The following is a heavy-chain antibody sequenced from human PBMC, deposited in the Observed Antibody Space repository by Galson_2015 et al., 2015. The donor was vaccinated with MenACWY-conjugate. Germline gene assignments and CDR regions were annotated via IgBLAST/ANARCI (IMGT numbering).Heavy chain of an antibody. J-gene: IGHJ4*02. CDR2: ISSSSDSI. Sequence: SLRLSCAASGFTFSSYSMSWVRQAPGKGLEWVSYISSSSDSIEYADSVKGRFTISRDNAKKSLYLQMNSLRVEDTAVYYCASANWNYRCWGQGTLVTVSS. V-gene: IGHV3-48*04. CDR3: ASANWNYRC. D-gene: IGHD1-7*01. CDR1: GFTFSSYS.